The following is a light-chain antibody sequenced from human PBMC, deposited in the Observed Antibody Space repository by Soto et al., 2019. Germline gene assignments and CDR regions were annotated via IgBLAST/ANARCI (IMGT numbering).Light chain of an antibody. CDR1: QGIGSW. CDR3: QQANSFPRT. CDR2: AAS. Sequence: DIQMTQSPSSVSASVGDRVTITCRASQGIGSWLAWYQQKPGKAPNLLIYAASSLQSGVPSRFSGSRSGTDFTLTISSLQPEDFVTYYCQQANSFPRTFGQGTKLEIK. J-gene: IGKJ2*01. V-gene: IGKV1-12*01.